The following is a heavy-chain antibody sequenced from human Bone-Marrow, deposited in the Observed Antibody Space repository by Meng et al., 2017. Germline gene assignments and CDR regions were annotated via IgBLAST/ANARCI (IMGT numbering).Heavy chain of an antibody. CDR2: INHSGST. CDR3: ASGYCSGGSCQVGWFDP. V-gene: IGHV4-34*01. CDR1: GGSFSGYY. D-gene: IGHD2-15*01. J-gene: IGHJ5*02. Sequence: QVQLQQWGAGLLKPSETLSLTCAVYGGSFSGYYWSLIRQPPGKGLEWIGEINHSGSTNYNPSLKSRVTISVDTSKNQFSLKLSSVTAADTAVYYCASGYCSGGSCQVGWFDPWGQGTLVTVSS.